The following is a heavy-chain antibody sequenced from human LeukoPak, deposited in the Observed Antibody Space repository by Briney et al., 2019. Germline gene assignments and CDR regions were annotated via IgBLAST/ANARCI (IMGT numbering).Heavy chain of an antibody. Sequence: GGSLRLSCAASGFTFSSYWMHWVRQAPGKGLVWVSRINSDGSSTSYADSVKGRFTISRDNAKNSLYLQMNSLRAEDTAVYYCAGSAYYYYMDVWGKGTTVTVSS. J-gene: IGHJ6*03. CDR2: INSDGSST. CDR3: AGSAYYYYMDV. V-gene: IGHV3-74*01. D-gene: IGHD2-15*01. CDR1: GFTFSSYW.